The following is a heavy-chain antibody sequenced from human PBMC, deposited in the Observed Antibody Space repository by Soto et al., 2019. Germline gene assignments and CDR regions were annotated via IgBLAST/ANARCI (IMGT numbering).Heavy chain of an antibody. V-gene: IGHV4-34*01. CDR2: INHSGST. Sequence: SETLSLTCGVYGGSFTGYYWSWIRQPPGKGLEWIGEINHSGSTIYNPSLKSRVTISIATSKNQFSLKLNSVTAADTAVYYCVIDHSHTEWLSTEILSVMDCWGQGTKVTVYS. J-gene: IGHJ6*02. CDR1: GGSFTGYY. CDR3: VIDHSHTEWLSTEILSVMDC. D-gene: IGHD3-3*01.